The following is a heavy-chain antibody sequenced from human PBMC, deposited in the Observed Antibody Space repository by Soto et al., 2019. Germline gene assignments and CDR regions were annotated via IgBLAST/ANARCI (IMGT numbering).Heavy chain of an antibody. CDR3: AKTRVYYYNAMDV. Sequence: DSVKGRFTISRDNSKNTLYLQMNSLRVEDTAVYFCAKTRVYYYNAMDVWGQGTTVTVSS. D-gene: IGHD6-6*01. V-gene: IGHV3-23*01. J-gene: IGHJ6*02.